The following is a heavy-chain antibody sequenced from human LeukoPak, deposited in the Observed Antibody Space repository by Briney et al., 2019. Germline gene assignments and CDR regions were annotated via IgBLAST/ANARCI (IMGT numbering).Heavy chain of an antibody. CDR2: MNPNSGNT. J-gene: IGHJ4*02. D-gene: IGHD6-25*01. CDR1: GYTFTSYD. CDR3: ARATRQRHAPSFDY. V-gene: IGHV1-8*03. Sequence: ASVKVSCKASGYTFTSYDINWVRQATGQGLEWMGWMNPNSGNTGYAQKFQGRVTITRNTSISTAYMELSSLRSEDTAVYYCARATRQRHAPSFDYWGQGTLVTVSS.